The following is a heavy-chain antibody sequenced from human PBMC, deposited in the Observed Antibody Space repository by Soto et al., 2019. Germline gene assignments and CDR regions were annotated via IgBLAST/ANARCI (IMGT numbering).Heavy chain of an antibody. CDR2: LWSDGIKT. J-gene: IGHJ4*02. V-gene: IGHV3-33*01. D-gene: IGHD2-8*02. Sequence: PGGSLRLSCTASGLSLSRYGLHWVRQAPGKGLEWVAGLWSDGIKTSYTDSVKGRFTISRDTSKNMLYLQMTSLGAEDTAVYYCARDLNYWSLLIDHWGQGTLVTVSS. CDR1: GLSLSRYG. CDR3: ARDLNYWSLLIDH.